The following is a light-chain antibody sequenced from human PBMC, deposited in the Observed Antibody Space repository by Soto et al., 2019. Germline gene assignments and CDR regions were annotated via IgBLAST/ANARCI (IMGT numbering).Light chain of an antibody. CDR2: EVT. Sequence: QSALTQPPSASGSLGQSVTVSCTGSRSDVGGYNYVSWYQQYPGKGPKVIIYEVTKRPSGVPDRFSGSKSGNTASLTVSGLQPEDEADYYCSSYADSNTFIFGIGTKVTVL. J-gene: IGLJ1*01. V-gene: IGLV2-8*01. CDR3: SSYADSNTFI. CDR1: RSDVGGYNY.